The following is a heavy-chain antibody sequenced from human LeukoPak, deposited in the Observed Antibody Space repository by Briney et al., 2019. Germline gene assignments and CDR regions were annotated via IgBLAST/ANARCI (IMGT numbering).Heavy chain of an antibody. D-gene: IGHD3-3*01. Sequence: PGASVKVSCKASGYTFTSYDINWVRQATGQGLEWMGWMNPNSGNTGYAQRFKGRVTMTRNNSISTAYMELSSLRSEDTAVYYCTRGFNDFWSGRLRTFDCAGQGTLLTVSS. CDR1: GYTFTSYD. CDR2: MNPNSGNT. J-gene: IGHJ4*02. V-gene: IGHV1-8*01. CDR3: TRGFNDFWSGRLRTFDC.